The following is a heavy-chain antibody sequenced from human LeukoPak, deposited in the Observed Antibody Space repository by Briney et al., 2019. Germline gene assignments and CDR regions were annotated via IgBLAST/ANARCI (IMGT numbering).Heavy chain of an antibody. CDR3: ARGVMRFLDYFDY. V-gene: IGHV3-20*04. D-gene: IGHD3-3*01. Sequence: GGSLRLSCAASGFTCNDYGMSWVRQAPGKGLEWVSGINWNGGSTGYADSVKGRFTTSRDNAKNSLYLQMNSLRAEDTALYYCARGVMRFLDYFDYWGQGTLVTVSS. CDR1: GFTCNDYG. CDR2: INWNGGST. J-gene: IGHJ4*02.